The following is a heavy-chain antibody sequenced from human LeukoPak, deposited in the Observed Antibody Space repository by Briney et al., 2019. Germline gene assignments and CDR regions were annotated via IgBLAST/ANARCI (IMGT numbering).Heavy chain of an antibody. Sequence: GGSPRLSCAASGFTFSSYSMNWVRQAPGKGLEWVSYISSTSSTIYNADSVKGRFTIFRDNAKNSLYLQMNSLRDEDTAVYYCASSRQVDSWGQGTLVTVSS. V-gene: IGHV3-48*02. CDR1: GFTFSSYS. CDR2: ISSTSSTI. J-gene: IGHJ4*02. CDR3: ASSRQVDS.